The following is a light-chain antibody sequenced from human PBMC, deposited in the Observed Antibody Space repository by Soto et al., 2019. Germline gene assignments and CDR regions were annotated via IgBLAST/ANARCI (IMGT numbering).Light chain of an antibody. CDR3: QQYGGSPRIT. CDR2: GAS. CDR1: QSVSTY. V-gene: IGKV3-20*01. J-gene: IGKJ4*01. Sequence: EIVLTQSPATLSLSPGERATLSFWASQSVSTYLAWYQQKPGQAPRLLIYGASSRATGIPDRFSGSGSGTDFALTISRLEPEDFAVYYCQQYGGSPRITFGGGTKVDIK.